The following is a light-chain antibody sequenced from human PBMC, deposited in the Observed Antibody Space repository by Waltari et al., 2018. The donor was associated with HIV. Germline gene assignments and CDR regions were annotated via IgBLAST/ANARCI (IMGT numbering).Light chain of an antibody. J-gene: IGLJ3*02. Sequence: AVTQPASVSGLPGQSTTISCTGGDSDFGLYNFVSWYQQHSGKPPTLILYDVDSRASGVSDRFSGAISGNTASLTISGLRAEDEAHYYCASFTGDNTVMFGGGTEVTVL. CDR1: DSDFGLYNF. CDR3: ASFTGDNTVM. V-gene: IGLV2-14*03. CDR2: DVD.